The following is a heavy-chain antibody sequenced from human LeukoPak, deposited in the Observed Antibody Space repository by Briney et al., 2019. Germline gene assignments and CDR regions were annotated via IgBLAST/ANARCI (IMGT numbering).Heavy chain of an antibody. V-gene: IGHV4-59*10. CDR3: ARAFRSSWYYFDY. D-gene: IGHD6-13*01. CDR2: IYTSGST. Sequence: PSETLSLTCAVYGGSFSGYYWSWIRQPAGKGLEWIGRIYTSGSTNYNPSLKSRVTMSVDTSKNQFSLKLSSVTAADTAVYYCARAFRSSWYYFDYWGQGTLVTVSS. J-gene: IGHJ4*02. CDR1: GGSFSGYY.